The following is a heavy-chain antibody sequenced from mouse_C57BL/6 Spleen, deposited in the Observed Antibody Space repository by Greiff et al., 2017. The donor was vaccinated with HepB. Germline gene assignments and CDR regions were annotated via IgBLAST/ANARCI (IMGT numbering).Heavy chain of an antibody. CDR1: GFTFSSYG. Sequence: EVHLVESGGDLVKPGGSLKLSCAASGFTFSSYGMSWVRQTPDKRLEWVATISSGGSYTYYPDSVKGRFTISRDNAKNTLYLQMSSLKSEDTAMYYCARAEDYYGSSSYWYFDVWGTGTTVTVSS. J-gene: IGHJ1*03. D-gene: IGHD1-1*01. CDR2: ISSGGSYT. V-gene: IGHV5-6*01. CDR3: ARAEDYYGSSSYWYFDV.